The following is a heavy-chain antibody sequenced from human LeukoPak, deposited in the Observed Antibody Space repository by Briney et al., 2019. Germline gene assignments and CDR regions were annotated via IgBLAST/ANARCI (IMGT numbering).Heavy chain of an antibody. D-gene: IGHD3-22*01. V-gene: IGHV1-69*05. CDR3: VTDGYYYDSSGYYYRFDY. J-gene: IGHJ4*02. Sequence: GSSVKVSCKASGGTFSSYALSWVRQAPGQGLEWMGRIIPIFGTANYAQKFQGRVTITTDESTSTAYMELSSLRSEDTAVYYCVTDGYYYDSSGYYYRFDYWGREPWSPSPQ. CDR1: GGTFSSYA. CDR2: IIPIFGTA.